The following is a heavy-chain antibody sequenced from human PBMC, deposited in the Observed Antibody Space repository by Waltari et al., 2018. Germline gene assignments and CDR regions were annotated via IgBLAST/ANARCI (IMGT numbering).Heavy chain of an antibody. CDR2: MIPIYGTP. D-gene: IGHD1-26*01. Sequence: QVQLVQSGAEVKKPGSSVKVSCKASGGAFGGYAITWVRQAPGHGLEWVGGMIPIYGTPNFAQKFQGRVTFTADESTTTAYMELTSLKSEDTAIYYCARRNLGYAFDIWGQGTLVTVSS. J-gene: IGHJ3*02. CDR3: ARRNLGYAFDI. V-gene: IGHV1-69*12. CDR1: GGAFGGYA.